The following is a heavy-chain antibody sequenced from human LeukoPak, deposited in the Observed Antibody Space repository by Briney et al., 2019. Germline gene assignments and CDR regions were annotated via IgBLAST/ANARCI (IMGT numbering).Heavy chain of an antibody. CDR1: GFTFSDYY. D-gene: IGHD4-17*01. CDR2: ISSSSSYT. CDR3: AREGGLRLTTRYFDY. V-gene: IGHV3-11*06. Sequence: GGSLRLSCAASGFTFSDYYMSWIRQAPGMGLEWVSFISSSSSYTNYPDSVKGRFTISRDNAKNSLYLQMNSLRAEDTAVYYCAREGGLRLTTRYFDYWGQGTLVTVSS. J-gene: IGHJ4*02.